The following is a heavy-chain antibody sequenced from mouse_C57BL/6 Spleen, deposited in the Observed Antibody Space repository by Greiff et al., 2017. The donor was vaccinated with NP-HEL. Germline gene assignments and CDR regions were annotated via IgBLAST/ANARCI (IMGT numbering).Heavy chain of an antibody. CDR3: TREDYSAWFAY. V-gene: IGHV5-9-1*02. D-gene: IGHD1-1*01. CDR2: ISRGGDYI. J-gene: IGHJ3*01. Sequence: EVKLVESGEGLVKPGGSLKLSCAASGFTFSSYAMSWVRQTPEKRLEWVAYISRGGDYIYYADTVKGRFTISRDNARNTLYLQMSSLKSEDTAMYYCTREDYSAWFAYWGQGTLVTVSA. CDR1: GFTFSSYA.